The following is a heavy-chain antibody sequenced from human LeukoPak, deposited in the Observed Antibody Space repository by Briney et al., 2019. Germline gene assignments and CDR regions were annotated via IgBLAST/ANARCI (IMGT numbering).Heavy chain of an antibody. CDR3: ARRSYGYAFDI. Sequence: GESLKISCKGSGYIFTSYWIGWVRQMPGKGLEWMGIIYPGDSDTKYSPSLQGQVTISADKSISTAYLQWSSLKASDTAMYHCARRSYGYAFDIWGQGTMVTVSS. D-gene: IGHD5-18*01. CDR2: IYPGDSDT. V-gene: IGHV5-51*01. CDR1: GYIFTSYW. J-gene: IGHJ3*02.